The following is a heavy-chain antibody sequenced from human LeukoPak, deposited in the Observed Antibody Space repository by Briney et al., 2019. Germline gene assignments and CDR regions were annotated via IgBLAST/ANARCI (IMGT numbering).Heavy chain of an antibody. D-gene: IGHD5-18*01. CDR3: AKDLQGYSYGYYFDY. CDR1: GYTFTGYY. Sequence: GASVKVSCKASGYTFTGYYMHWVRQAPGQGLEWMGWINPNSGGTNYAQKFQGRVTMTRDTSFSTAYMELNSLRAEDTAVYYCAKDLQGYSYGYYFDYWGQGTLVTVSS. J-gene: IGHJ4*02. CDR2: INPNSGGT. V-gene: IGHV1-2*02.